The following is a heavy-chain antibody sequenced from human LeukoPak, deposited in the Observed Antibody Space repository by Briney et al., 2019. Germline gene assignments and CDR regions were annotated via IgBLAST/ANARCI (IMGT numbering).Heavy chain of an antibody. V-gene: IGHV4-30-4*08. D-gene: IGHD6-13*01. Sequence: SETLSLTCTVSGGSISSGDYYWSWIRQPPGKGLEWIGYIYYSGSTYYNPSLKSRVTISVDTSKNQFSLKLSSVTAADTAVYYCARVAAAAGPEWFDPWGQGTLVTVSS. CDR3: ARVAAAAGPEWFDP. CDR2: IYYSGST. J-gene: IGHJ5*02. CDR1: GGSISSGDYY.